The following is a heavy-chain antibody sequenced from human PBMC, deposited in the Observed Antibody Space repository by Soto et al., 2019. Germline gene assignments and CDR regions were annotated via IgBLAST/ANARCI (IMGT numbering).Heavy chain of an antibody. J-gene: IGHJ3*02. CDR2: LSGSGDST. CDR1: GFSFSSYA. Sequence: GGSLRLFCAASGFSFSSYAMSWVRQAPGKGLEWVSTLSGSGDSTDYADSVRGRFTISRDNSKNTLYLQMNSLRAEDTAVYYCAKGLWFGAYDAFDIWGQGTTVTVSS. V-gene: IGHV3-23*01. D-gene: IGHD3-10*01. CDR3: AKGLWFGAYDAFDI.